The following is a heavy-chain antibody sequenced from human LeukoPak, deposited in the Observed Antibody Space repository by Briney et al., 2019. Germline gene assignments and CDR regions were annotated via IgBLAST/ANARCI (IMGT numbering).Heavy chain of an antibody. J-gene: IGHJ5*02. CDR3: ARVRDYDILTGRENWFDP. Sequence: PSETLFLTCTVSGGSISSSSYYWGWIRQPPGKGLEWIGSIYYSGSTYYNPSLKSRVTISVDTSKNQFSLKPSSVTAADTAVYYCARVRDYDILTGRENWFDPWGQGTLVTVSS. V-gene: IGHV4-39*07. CDR1: GGSISSSSYY. CDR2: IYYSGST. D-gene: IGHD3-9*01.